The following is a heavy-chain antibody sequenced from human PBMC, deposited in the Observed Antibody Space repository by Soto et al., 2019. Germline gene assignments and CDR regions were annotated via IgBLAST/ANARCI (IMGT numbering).Heavy chain of an antibody. J-gene: IGHJ5*02. V-gene: IGHV4-4*07. CDR1: GGSISTYY. D-gene: IGHD3-22*01. Sequence: SETLSVTCTVSGGSISTYYWNWIRQPAGKGLEWIGRFQTSGSTSYNPSLKGRVTLSVDTSKNQVSLRLGSVTAADTAVYFCAREPIVEGPPEYNWFDPWGHGILVTVSS. CDR2: FQTSGST. CDR3: AREPIVEGPPEYNWFDP.